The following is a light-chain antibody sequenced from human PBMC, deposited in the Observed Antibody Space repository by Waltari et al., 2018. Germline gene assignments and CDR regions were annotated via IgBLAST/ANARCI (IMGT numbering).Light chain of an antibody. CDR1: SSNIGINT. Sequence: QSVLTQPPLASGTPGQRVTIPCSGNSSNIGINTVTWYQQLPGTAPMLLISANYHRPSGVPDRFSASKSDTSASLAISGHQSEDEADYFCATWDDSLNGRVFGGGTKLAVL. V-gene: IGLV1-44*01. CDR2: ANY. CDR3: ATWDDSLNGRV. J-gene: IGLJ3*02.